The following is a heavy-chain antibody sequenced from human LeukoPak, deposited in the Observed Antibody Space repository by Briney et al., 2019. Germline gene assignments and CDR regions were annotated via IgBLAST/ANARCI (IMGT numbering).Heavy chain of an antibody. V-gene: IGHV1-8*03. J-gene: IGHJ4*02. CDR3: ASGYISGFAAIDN. CDR2: MNPNSGNT. D-gene: IGHD6-19*01. Sequence: GASVKVSCKASGYTFTSYDINWVRQATGQGLEWMGWMNPNSGNTGYAQKFQGRVTITRDTSASTAYMELSSLRSEDTAVYYCASGYISGFAAIDNWGQGTLVTVSS. CDR1: GYTFTSYD.